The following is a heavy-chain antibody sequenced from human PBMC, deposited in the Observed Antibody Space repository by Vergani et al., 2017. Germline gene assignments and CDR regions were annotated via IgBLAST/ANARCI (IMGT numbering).Heavy chain of an antibody. Sequence: QVQLVESGGGLVKPGGSLRLSCAASGFTFSDYYMSWIRQAPGKGLEWVSYISISSSYTNYADSVKGRFTISRDNPKNALYLQMNSLRDEDTAVYYCARDTRGGYYDGSGDFDYWGQGTLVTVSS. CDR1: GFTFSDYY. CDR2: ISISSSYT. CDR3: ARDTRGGYYDGSGDFDY. V-gene: IGHV3-11*06. J-gene: IGHJ4*02. D-gene: IGHD3-22*01.